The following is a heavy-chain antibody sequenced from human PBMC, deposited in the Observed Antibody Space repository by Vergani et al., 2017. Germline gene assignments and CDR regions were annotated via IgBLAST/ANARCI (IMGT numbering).Heavy chain of an antibody. CDR3: ARDTFHFDSENYDDVFDS. V-gene: IGHV4-61*02. CDR1: GGSISSGSYY. Sequence: QVQLQESGPGLVKPSQTLSLTCTVSGGSISSGSYYWSWIRQPAGKGLEWIGRIYTSGSTNYNPSLKSRVTMSVDTSKNQFSLKLSSVTAADTAVYYCARDTFHFDSENYDDVFDSWGQGTMVIVSS. CDR2: IYTSGST. D-gene: IGHD3-16*01. J-gene: IGHJ3*02.